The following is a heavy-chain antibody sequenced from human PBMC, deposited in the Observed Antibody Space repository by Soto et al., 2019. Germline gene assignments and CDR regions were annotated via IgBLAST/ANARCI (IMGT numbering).Heavy chain of an antibody. CDR3: ARGRLYCSGGSCYSYYYGMDV. Sequence: QVQLQQWGAGLLKPSETLSLTCAVYGGSFSGYYWSWIRQPPGKGLEWIGEINHSGSTNYNPSLKSRVTISVDTSKNQFSLKLSSVTAADTAVYYCARGRLYCSGGSCYSYYYGMDVWGQGTTVTVSS. D-gene: IGHD2-15*01. CDR2: INHSGST. J-gene: IGHJ6*02. CDR1: GGSFSGYY. V-gene: IGHV4-34*01.